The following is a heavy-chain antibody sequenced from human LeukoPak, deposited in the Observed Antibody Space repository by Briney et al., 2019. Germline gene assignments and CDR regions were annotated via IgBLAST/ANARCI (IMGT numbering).Heavy chain of an antibody. V-gene: IGHV1-69*04. CDR3: SRDGDGGNSDH. Sequence: ASVKVSCKASGGTFSSYAISWVRQAPGQGLEWMGRIIPILGIANYAQKFQGRVTITADKSTSTAYMELSSLRSEGTAVYYCSRDGDGGNSDHWGQGTLVTVSS. CDR2: IIPILGIA. D-gene: IGHD4-23*01. CDR1: GGTFSSYA. J-gene: IGHJ4*02.